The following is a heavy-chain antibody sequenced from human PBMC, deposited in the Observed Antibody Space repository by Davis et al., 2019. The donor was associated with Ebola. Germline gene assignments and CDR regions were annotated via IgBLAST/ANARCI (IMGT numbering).Heavy chain of an antibody. D-gene: IGHD6-6*01. Sequence: MPSETLSLTCAVYGGSFSGYYWSWIRQPPGKGLEWIGYIYYSGSTNYNPSLKSRVTISVDTSKNQFSLKLSSVTAADTAVYYCASGRIAARLSLFDYWGQGTLVTVSS. CDR3: ASGRIAARLSLFDY. J-gene: IGHJ4*02. CDR2: IYYSGST. CDR1: GGSFSGYY. V-gene: IGHV4-59*01.